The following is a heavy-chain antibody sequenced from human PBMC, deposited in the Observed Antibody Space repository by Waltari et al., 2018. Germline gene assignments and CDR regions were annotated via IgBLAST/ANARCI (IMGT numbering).Heavy chain of an antibody. J-gene: IGHJ5*02. CDR1: GYTFTGYY. V-gene: IGHV1-2*02. CDR3: ARAASGSYSGGWFDP. D-gene: IGHD1-26*01. CDR2: INPNSGGT. Sequence: QVQLVQSGAKVKKPGASVKVSRKASGYTFTGYYMHWVRQAPGQGLEWMGWINPNSGGTNYAQKFQGRVTMTRDTSISTAYMELSRLRSDDTAVYYCARAASGSYSGGWFDPWGQGTLVTVSS.